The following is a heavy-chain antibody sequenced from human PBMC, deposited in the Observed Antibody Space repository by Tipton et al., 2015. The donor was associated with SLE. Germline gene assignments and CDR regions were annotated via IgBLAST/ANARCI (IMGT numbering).Heavy chain of an antibody. D-gene: IGHD1-26*01. V-gene: IGHV5-51*03. CDR3: ASSSGSYYGEFDY. CDR1: EYSLTNYW. Sequence: QSGAEVKKAGESLQISCKGPEYSLTNYWIGWVRQLPGKGLEWMGIIYPGDSDTRYSPSFQGQVTISADKSISTAYLQWSSLKASDAAMYDCASSSGSYYGEFDYWGQGTLVTVSS. CDR2: IYPGDSDT. J-gene: IGHJ4*02.